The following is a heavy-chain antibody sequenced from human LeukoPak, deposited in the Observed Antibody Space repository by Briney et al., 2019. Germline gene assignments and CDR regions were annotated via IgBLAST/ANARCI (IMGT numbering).Heavy chain of an antibody. CDR2: INPNSGGT. Sequence: ASVKVSCKASGYTFTGYYMHWVRQAPGQGPEWMGWINPNSGGTNYAQKFQGRVTMTRDTSISTAYMELSRLRSDDTAVYYCARTRLQLWLHYFDYWGQGTLVTVSS. CDR3: ARTRLQLWLHYFDY. V-gene: IGHV1-2*02. J-gene: IGHJ4*02. D-gene: IGHD5-18*01. CDR1: GYTFTGYY.